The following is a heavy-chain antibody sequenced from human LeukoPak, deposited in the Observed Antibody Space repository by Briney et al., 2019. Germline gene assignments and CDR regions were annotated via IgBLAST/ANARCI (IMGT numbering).Heavy chain of an antibody. Sequence: PGQSRCLSWAPSGFTVSSYRMNWVRQAPGKGREWISYTTYTSGTLYDAASVKGRFTISRDNAKNSLYLQMSSLRDEDTAVYYCARDLEVPGGNRLFDYWGQGTLVTVSS. D-gene: IGHD4-23*01. CDR2: TTYTSGTL. CDR1: GFTVSSYR. CDR3: ARDLEVPGGNRLFDY. V-gene: IGHV3-48*02. J-gene: IGHJ4*02.